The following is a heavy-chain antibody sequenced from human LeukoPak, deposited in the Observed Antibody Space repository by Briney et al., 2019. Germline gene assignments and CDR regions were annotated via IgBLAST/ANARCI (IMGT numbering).Heavy chain of an antibody. Sequence: GGSLRLSCAASGFTFSDYYMSWIRQAPGKGLEWVSYISSSGSTIYYADSVKGRFTISRDNAKNSLYLQMDSLRAEDTAVYYCVRDGYNWNYDYWGQGTLVTVSS. V-gene: IGHV3-11*04. CDR2: ISSSGSTI. CDR1: GFTFSDYY. CDR3: VRDGYNWNYDY. J-gene: IGHJ4*02. D-gene: IGHD1-1*01.